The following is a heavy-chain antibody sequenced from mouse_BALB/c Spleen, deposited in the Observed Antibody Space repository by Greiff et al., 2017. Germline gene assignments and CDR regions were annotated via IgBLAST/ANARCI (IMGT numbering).Heavy chain of an antibody. J-gene: IGHJ2*01. V-gene: IGHV5-9-4*01. CDR3: ARPTGKGDFDY. CDR1: GFTFSSYA. Sequence: EVKLVESGGGLVKPGGSLKLSCAASGFTFSSYAMSWVRQSPEKRLEWVAEISSGGSYTYYPDTVTGRFTISRDNAKNTLYLEMSSLRSEDTAMYYCARPTGKGDFDYWGQGTTLTVSS. D-gene: IGHD4-1*02. CDR2: ISSGGSYT.